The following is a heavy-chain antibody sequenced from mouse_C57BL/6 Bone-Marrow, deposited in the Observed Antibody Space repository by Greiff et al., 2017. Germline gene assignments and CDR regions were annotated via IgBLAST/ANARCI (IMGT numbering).Heavy chain of an antibody. CDR1: GFTFSSYA. J-gene: IGHJ2*01. D-gene: IGHD1-1*01. CDR3: TRGRLRYYFDY. CDR2: ISSGGDYL. V-gene: IGHV5-9-1*02. Sequence: EVKVVESGEGLVKPGGSLKLSCAASGFTFSSYAMSWVRQTPEKRLEWVAYISSGGDYLYYADTVKGRFTISRDNARNTLYLQMSSLKSEDTAMYYCTRGRLRYYFDYWGQGTTLTVSS.